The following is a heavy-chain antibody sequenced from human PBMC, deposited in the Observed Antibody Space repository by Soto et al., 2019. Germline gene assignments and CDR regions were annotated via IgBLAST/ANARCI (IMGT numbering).Heavy chain of an antibody. CDR3: ARRLYYDSSGFEGGGMDV. J-gene: IGHJ6*02. V-gene: IGHV4-59*08. D-gene: IGHD3-22*01. Sequence: SETLCLTCTVSGGSISSFTNHYCSWIRLPPGKGLEWIGYISKSGYTSYNPSLKSRVMLSVDTSKNQFSLKLSSVTAADTAVYYCARRLYYDSSGFEGGGMDVWGQGTTVT. CDR2: ISKSGYT. CDR1: GGSISSFTNHY.